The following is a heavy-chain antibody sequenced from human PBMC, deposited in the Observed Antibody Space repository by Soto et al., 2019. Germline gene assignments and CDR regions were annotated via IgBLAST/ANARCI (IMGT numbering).Heavy chain of an antibody. CDR1: GFTFNSLA. CDR3: ARGFSTANGPPPDF. J-gene: IGHJ4*02. Sequence: GGSLRLSCAAFGFTFNSLAMSWVRKALGSLLDWVSAISGGGGRTYSADSVKARFTISRDNSKNTLYLQMSSLRAEDTAVYYCARGFSTANGPPPDFRGQGSLVTV. CDR2: ISGGGGRT. D-gene: IGHD2-8*01. V-gene: IGHV3-23*01.